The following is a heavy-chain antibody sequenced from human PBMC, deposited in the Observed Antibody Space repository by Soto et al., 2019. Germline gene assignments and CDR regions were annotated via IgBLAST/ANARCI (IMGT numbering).Heavy chain of an antibody. D-gene: IGHD6-19*01. CDR1: GYTFSSIG. J-gene: IGHJ4*02. V-gene: IGHV1-18*01. Sequence: ASVKVSCKTSGYTFSSIGITWVRQSPGQGLEWMGWISAYNGNTNYAQKLQGRVTMTTDTSTSTAYMELRSLRSDDTAVYYCARVRSSGWYQVIDYWGQGTLVTVAS. CDR3: ARVRSSGWYQVIDY. CDR2: ISAYNGNT.